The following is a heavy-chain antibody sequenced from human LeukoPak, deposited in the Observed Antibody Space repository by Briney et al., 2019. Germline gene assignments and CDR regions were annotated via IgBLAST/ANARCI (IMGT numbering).Heavy chain of an antibody. J-gene: IGHJ4*02. CDR2: MNPNSGNT. CDR1: GYTFTSYD. CDR3: ARGEVVVPAAIRYEDY. D-gene: IGHD2-2*02. Sequence: GASVKVSCKASGYTFTSYDINWVRQATGQGLEWMGWMNPNSGNTGYAQKFQGRVTMTRNTSISTAYMELSSLRSEDTAVYYCARGEVVVPAAIRYEDYWGQGTLVTVSS. V-gene: IGHV1-8*01.